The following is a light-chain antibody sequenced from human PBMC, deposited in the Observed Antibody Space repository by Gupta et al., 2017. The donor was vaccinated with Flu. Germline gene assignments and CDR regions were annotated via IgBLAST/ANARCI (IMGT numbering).Light chain of an antibody. CDR2: EDT. V-gene: IGLV3-10*01. CDR1: ALSKKF. J-gene: IGLJ1*01. CDR3: YSSDSDGRLYV. Sequence: SYDFTHPRQVSVVPGQTGTITCSGDALSKKFAYWYQQKSGQAPLLVIYEDTRRASGIPERVSGSSSGTVVNLSITGAHVEDEADDYCYSSDSDGRLYVFGSGIKLTVL.